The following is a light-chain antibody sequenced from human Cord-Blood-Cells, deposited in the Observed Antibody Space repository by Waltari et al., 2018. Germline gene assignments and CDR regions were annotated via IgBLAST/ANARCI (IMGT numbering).Light chain of an antibody. Sequence: IVLTQSQATLSLSPGERATIPCSARQSVSSYLAWYQQKPGQAPRLLIYDASNRATGIPARFSGSGSGTDFTRTISSLEPEDFAVYYCQQRSNWPPGGITFGQGTRLEIK. CDR2: DAS. CDR1: QSVSSY. V-gene: IGKV3-11*01. CDR3: QQRSNWPPGGIT. J-gene: IGKJ5*01.